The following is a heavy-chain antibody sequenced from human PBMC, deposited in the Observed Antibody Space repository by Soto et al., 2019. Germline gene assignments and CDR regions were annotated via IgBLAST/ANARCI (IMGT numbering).Heavy chain of an antibody. Sequence: SQTLSLTCAISGDGVSSNSAAWNWIRQSPSRGLEWLGRTYYRSKWYNDYAVSVKSRITINPDTSKNQFSLQLNSVTPEDTAVYYCAREAAGIDGYYYYGMDVWGQGTTVTVSS. J-gene: IGHJ6*02. V-gene: IGHV6-1*01. CDR1: GDGVSSNSAA. CDR3: AREAAGIDGYYYYGMDV. D-gene: IGHD6-13*01. CDR2: TYYRSKWYN.